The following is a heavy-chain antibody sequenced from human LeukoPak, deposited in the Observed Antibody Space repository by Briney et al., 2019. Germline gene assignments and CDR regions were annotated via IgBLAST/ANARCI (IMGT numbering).Heavy chain of an antibody. V-gene: IGHV3-53*01. CDR2: IYPGGDI. J-gene: IGHJ3*02. CDR1: EVTVTSNY. CDR3: VRGPRYYDDSGFHYGVFDI. Sequence: GGSLRLSCAASEVTVTSNYMSWVRQAPGKGLQWVSVIYPGGDIYYADSVKGRFIISRDNSKNTLSLQMDSLTADDTAVYYCVRGPRYYDDSGFHYGVFDIWGQGTVVTVSS. D-gene: IGHD3-22*01.